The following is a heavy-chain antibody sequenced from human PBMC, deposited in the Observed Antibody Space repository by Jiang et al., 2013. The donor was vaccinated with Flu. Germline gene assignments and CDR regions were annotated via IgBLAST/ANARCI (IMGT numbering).Heavy chain of an antibody. D-gene: IGHD3-10*01. CDR3: ARLRVSGSYYHFFDY. V-gene: IGHV5-51*03. CDR2: IYPGDSDT. J-gene: IGHJ4*02. Sequence: GAEVKKPGESLRISCKSFGYSFTNYWIGWVRQMPGKGLEWMGVIYPGDSDTRYSPSFQGQVTMSADNSITTAYLQWSSLKASDTAMYYCARLRVSGSYYHFFDYWGQGTLVTVSS. CDR1: GYSFTNYW.